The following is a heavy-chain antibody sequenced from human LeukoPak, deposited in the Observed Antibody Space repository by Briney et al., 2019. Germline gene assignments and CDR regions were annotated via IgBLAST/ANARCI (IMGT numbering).Heavy chain of an antibody. Sequence: PGESLKISCKGSGYRFTSYWIGWVRQMPGKVLEWMGIIYPGDSDNRYSPSFQGLVTISADKSISTAYLQWSSLKASDTAMYYCARSSLTDNWFDPWGQGTLVTVPS. CDR3: ARSSLTDNWFDP. D-gene: IGHD6-6*01. J-gene: IGHJ5*02. CDR1: GYRFTSYW. CDR2: IYPGDSDN. V-gene: IGHV5-51*01.